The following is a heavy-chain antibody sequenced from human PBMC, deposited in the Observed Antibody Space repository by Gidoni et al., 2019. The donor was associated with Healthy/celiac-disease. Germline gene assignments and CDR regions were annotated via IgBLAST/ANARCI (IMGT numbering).Heavy chain of an antibody. CDR1: GGSFSGYY. J-gene: IGHJ4*02. D-gene: IGHD3-10*01. CDR2: INHSGST. CDR3: AREIVALLWFGEGGFDY. Sequence: QVQLQQWGAGLLKPSETLSLTCAVYGGSFSGYYWSWIRQPPGKGLEWIGEINHSGSTNYNPSLKSRVTISVDTSKNQFSLKLSSVTAADTAVYYCAREIVALLWFGEGGFDYWGQGTLVTVSS. V-gene: IGHV4-34*01.